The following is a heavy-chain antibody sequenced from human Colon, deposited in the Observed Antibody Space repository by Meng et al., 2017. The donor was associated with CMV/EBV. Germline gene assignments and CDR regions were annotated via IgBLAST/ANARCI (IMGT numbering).Heavy chain of an antibody. D-gene: IGHD1-7*01. V-gene: IGHV1-2*02. CDR3: ARGAITGTTIPLYYYYYGMDV. CDR1: GYTLTDLY. J-gene: IGHJ6*02. CDR2: VNPYNGYA. Sequence: ASVKVSCKASGYTLTDLYLHWVRQAPGQGLEWVGWVNPYNGYAEYAQRFQGRVTMTSDTSISTAYMELSRLRSDDTAVYYCARGAITGTTIPLYYYYYGMDVWGQGTTVTVSS.